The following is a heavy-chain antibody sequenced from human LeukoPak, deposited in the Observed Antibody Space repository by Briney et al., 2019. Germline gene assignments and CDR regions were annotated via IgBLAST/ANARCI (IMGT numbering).Heavy chain of an antibody. CDR1: GFTFSSYA. D-gene: IGHD3-16*02. V-gene: IGHV3-64*01. CDR2: ISSNGGST. Sequence: GGSLRLSCAASGFTFSSYAMHWVRQAPGKGLEYVSAISSNGGSTYYANSVKGRFTISRDNSKNTLYLQMGSLRAEDMAVYYCTRGPGYDYVWGSFRADYWGQGTLVTVSS. J-gene: IGHJ4*02. CDR3: TRGPGYDYVWGSFRADY.